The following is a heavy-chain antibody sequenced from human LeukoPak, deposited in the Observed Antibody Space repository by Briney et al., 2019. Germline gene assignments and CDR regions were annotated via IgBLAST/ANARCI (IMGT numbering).Heavy chain of an antibody. V-gene: IGHV3-23*01. Sequence: GGSLRLSCAASGFTFSSYAMSWVRQAPGKGLEWVSAISGSGGSTYYADSVKGRFTISRDNSKNTLYLQMNSLRAEDTAVYYCANPRDDSSGYYYYFDYWGQGTLVTVSS. J-gene: IGHJ4*02. CDR2: ISGSGGST. CDR3: ANPRDDSSGYYYYFDY. D-gene: IGHD3-22*01. CDR1: GFTFSSYA.